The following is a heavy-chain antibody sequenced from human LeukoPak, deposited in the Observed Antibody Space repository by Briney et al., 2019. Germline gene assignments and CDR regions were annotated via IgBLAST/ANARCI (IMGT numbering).Heavy chain of an antibody. V-gene: IGHV4-39*07. CDR2: IYYSGST. J-gene: IGHJ4*02. CDR3: AEIRQADY. D-gene: IGHD3-3*02. CDR1: GGSISSSSYY. Sequence: PSETLSLTCTVSGGSISSSSYYWGWIRQPPGKGLEWIGSIYYSGSTYYNPSLKSRVTISVDTSKNQFSLKLSSVTAADTAVYYCAEIRQADYWGQGTLVTVSS.